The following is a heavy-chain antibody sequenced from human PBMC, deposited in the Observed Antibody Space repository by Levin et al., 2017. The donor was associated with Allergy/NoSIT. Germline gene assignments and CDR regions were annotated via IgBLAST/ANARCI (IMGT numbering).Heavy chain of an antibody. CDR3: ARAIVGATIPSY. Sequence: ASVKVSCKASGYTFTSYYMHWVRQAPGQGLEWMGIINPSGGSTSYAQKFQGRVTMTRDTSTSTVYMELSSLRFEDTAVYYCARAIVGATIPSYWGQGTLVTVSS. V-gene: IGHV1-46*01. D-gene: IGHD1-26*01. CDR1: GYTFTSYY. CDR2: INPSGGST. J-gene: IGHJ4*02.